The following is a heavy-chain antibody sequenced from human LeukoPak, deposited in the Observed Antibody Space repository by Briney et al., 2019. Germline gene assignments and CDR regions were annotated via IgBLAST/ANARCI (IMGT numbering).Heavy chain of an antibody. CDR3: ARGDSGYDYGFDN. D-gene: IGHD5-12*01. Sequence: SVKVSCKASGGTFSSHAISWVRQAPGQGLEWVGGIIPILGTTNYAQKFQGRVTITTDESTSTGYMELRSLRSDDTAVYYCARGDSGYDYGFDNWGQGTLVTVSS. V-gene: IGHV1-69*05. CDR1: GGTFSSHA. CDR2: IIPILGTT. J-gene: IGHJ4*02.